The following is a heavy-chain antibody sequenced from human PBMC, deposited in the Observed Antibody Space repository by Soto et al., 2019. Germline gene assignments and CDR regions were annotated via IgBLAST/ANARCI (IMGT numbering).Heavy chain of an antibody. CDR3: AKLNDYARSLRI. V-gene: IGHV3-7*01. J-gene: IGHJ3*02. Sequence: EVQLVESGGGLVQPGGSLRLSCAASGFTFSRSWMNWVRQAPGKGLEWVANIKEDGSEKDYVDSVKGRFTISRDNAKNSLSLQMNSLRAEDTAVYYYAKLNDYARSLRIWGQGTMVTVSS. CDR2: IKEDGSEK. D-gene: IGHD4-17*01. CDR1: GFTFSRSW.